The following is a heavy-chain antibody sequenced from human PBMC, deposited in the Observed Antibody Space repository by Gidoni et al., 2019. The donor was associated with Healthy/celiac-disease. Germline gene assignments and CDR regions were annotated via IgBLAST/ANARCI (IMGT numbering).Heavy chain of an antibody. V-gene: IGHV4-31*03. CDR2: IYYSGRT. J-gene: IGHJ4*02. D-gene: IGHD3-22*01. CDR1: GRYNSSGGYY. Sequence: QVQLQEAGPGLVKPSQTLSRTCTVAGRYNSSGGYYWSWIRQHPGKGREWIGYIYYSGRTYSNPSLKSRVTISVDTSKNQFSLKLSSVTAADPAVYYCASTYYYDSSGYVWGQGTLVTVSS. CDR3: ASTYYYDSSGYV.